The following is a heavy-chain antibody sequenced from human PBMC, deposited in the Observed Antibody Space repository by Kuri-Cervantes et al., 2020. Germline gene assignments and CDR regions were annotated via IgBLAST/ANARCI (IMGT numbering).Heavy chain of an antibody. V-gene: IGHV4-30-4*01. CDR1: GGSISSGDYY. CDR2: IYYSGST. Sequence: LRLSCSVSGGSISSGDYYWSWIRQPPGKGLEWIGYIYYSGSTYYNPSLKSRVTISVDTSKNQFSLKLSSVTAADTAVYYRARETNLRFGGVIGPDYWGQGTLVTVSS. CDR3: ARETNLRFGGVIGPDY. D-gene: IGHD3-16*02. J-gene: IGHJ4*02.